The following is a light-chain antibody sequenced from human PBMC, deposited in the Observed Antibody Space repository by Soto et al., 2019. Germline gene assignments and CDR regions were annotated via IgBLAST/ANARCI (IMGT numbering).Light chain of an antibody. V-gene: IGKV1-5*01. CDR2: DAS. CDR3: QQYNSYSLWT. CDR1: QSISSW. J-gene: IGKJ1*01. Sequence: DIQMTQSPSTLSASVGDRVTITCRASQSISSWLAWYQQKPGKAPKLLSYDASSVESGVPSRFSGSGSGTEFTLTISSLQPDDFATYYRQQYNSYSLWTFGQGTKVEIK.